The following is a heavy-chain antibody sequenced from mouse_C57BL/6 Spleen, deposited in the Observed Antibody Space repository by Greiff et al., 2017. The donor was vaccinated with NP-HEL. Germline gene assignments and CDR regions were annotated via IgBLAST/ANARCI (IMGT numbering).Heavy chain of an antibody. Sequence: EVQLQQSGPELVKPGASVKISCKASGYTFTGYYMNWVKQSHGKSLEWIGDINPNNGGTSYNQKFKGKATLTVDKSSSTAYLELRSLTSEDSALYYCARNYEDYYAMDYLGQGTSVTVSS. V-gene: IGHV1-26*01. D-gene: IGHD1-1*01. CDR1: GYTFTGYY. CDR2: INPNNGGT. J-gene: IGHJ4*01. CDR3: ARNYEDYYAMDY.